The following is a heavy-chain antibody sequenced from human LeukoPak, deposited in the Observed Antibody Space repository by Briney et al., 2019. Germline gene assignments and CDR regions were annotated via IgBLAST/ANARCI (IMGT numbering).Heavy chain of an antibody. J-gene: IGHJ6*04. D-gene: IGHD4-17*01. CDR2: INHSGST. Sequence: SETLSLTCAVYGGSFSGYYWSWIRQPPGKGLEWIGEINHSGSTNYNPSLKSRVTISVDTSKNQFSLKLSSVTAADTAVYYCASTEGVTTRADVWGKGTTVTVSS. CDR1: GGSFSGYY. V-gene: IGHV4-34*01. CDR3: ASTEGVTTRADV.